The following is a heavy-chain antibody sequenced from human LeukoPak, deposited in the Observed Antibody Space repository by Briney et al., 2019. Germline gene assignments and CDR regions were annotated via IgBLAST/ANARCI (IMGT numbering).Heavy chain of an antibody. J-gene: IGHJ3*02. V-gene: IGHV3-11*01. CDR2: ISSSGSTI. Sequence: GGSLRLSCAASGFTFSDYYMSWIRQAPGKGLEWVSYISSSGSTIYYADSAKGRFTISRDNAKNSLYLQMNSLRAEDTAVYYCARDSLGRGAVAGENDAFDIWGQGTMVTVSS. D-gene: IGHD6-19*01. CDR1: GFTFSDYY. CDR3: ARDSLGRGAVAGENDAFDI.